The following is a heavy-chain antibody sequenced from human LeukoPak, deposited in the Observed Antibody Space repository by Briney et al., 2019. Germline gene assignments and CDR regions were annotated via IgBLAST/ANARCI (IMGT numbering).Heavy chain of an antibody. CDR3: VRAGSGFDY. D-gene: IGHD3-10*01. CDR1: AFTFSSYW. V-gene: IGHV3-74*03. CDR2: VDFETETT. Sequence: PGGSLRLSCVGSAFTFSSYWMHWVRQAPGKGLEWVSRVDFETETTTYAGSVRGRFTISRDNTRNTMFLQMDSLRVEDAAVYYCVRAGSGFDYWGQGTLVAVTS. J-gene: IGHJ4*02.